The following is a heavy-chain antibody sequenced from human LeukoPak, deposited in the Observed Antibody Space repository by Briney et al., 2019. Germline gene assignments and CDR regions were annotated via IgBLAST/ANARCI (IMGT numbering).Heavy chain of an antibody. J-gene: IGHJ5*02. CDR2: INHSGST. CDR3: ARERKIWFGELFTNWFDP. D-gene: IGHD3-10*01. Sequence: SETLSLTCAVYGGSFSGYYWSWIRQPPGKGLEWIGEINHSGSTNYNPSLKSRVTISVDTSKNQFSLKLSSVTAADTAVYYCARERKIWFGELFTNWFDPWGQGTLVTASS. CDR1: GGSFSGYY. V-gene: IGHV4-34*01.